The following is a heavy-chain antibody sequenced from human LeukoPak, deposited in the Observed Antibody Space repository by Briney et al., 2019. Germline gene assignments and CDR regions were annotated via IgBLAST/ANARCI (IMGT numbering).Heavy chain of an antibody. V-gene: IGHV4-34*01. D-gene: IGHD2/OR15-2a*01. J-gene: IGHJ4*02. CDR2: INHSGSI. Sequence: SETLSLTCAVYGGSFSGYYWSWIRQPPGKGLEWIGEINHSGSINYNPSLKSRVTISVDTSKNQFSLKLSSVTAADTAVYYCARGLSPGPFDYWGQGTLVTVSS. CDR1: GGSFSGYY. CDR3: ARGLSPGPFDY.